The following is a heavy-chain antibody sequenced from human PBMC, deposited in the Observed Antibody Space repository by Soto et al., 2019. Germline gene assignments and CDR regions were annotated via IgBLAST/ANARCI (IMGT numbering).Heavy chain of an antibody. CDR3: ARSRAGRAAASYYDYMDV. CDR2: IKQDGREK. V-gene: IGHV3-7*01. J-gene: IGHJ6*03. D-gene: IGHD2-2*01. CDR1: GFSFSDYW. Sequence: EVQLVESGGGLVQPGVSLRVSCAAAGFSFSDYWMTWVRQVPGKSLELVANIKQDGREKYYADSVKGRFTISRDNAKSSLYVHLNSLRAEEPAVYYCARSRAGRAAASYYDYMDVWGKWTTVTVSS.